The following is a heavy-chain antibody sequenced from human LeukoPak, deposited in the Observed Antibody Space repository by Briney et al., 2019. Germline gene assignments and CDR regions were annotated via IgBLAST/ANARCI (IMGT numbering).Heavy chain of an antibody. CDR1: GGSISSGGYS. J-gene: IGHJ4*02. CDR2: IYHSGST. Sequence: SETLSVTCAVSGGSISSGGYSWSWIRQPPGKGLEWIGYIYHSGSTYYNPSLKSRVTISVDRSKNQFSLKLSSVTAADTAVYYCARARGGYSPDYWGQGTLVTVSS. V-gene: IGHV4-30-2*01. D-gene: IGHD3-22*01. CDR3: ARARGGYSPDY.